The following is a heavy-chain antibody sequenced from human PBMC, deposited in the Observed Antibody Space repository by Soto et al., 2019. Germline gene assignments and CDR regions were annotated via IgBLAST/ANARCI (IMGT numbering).Heavy chain of an antibody. V-gene: IGHV1-18*01. CDR2: ISAYNGNT. CDR3: ARVDYYDSSGREGWYFDL. D-gene: IGHD3-22*01. CDR1: GYTFTSYG. Sequence: SVQVSFKASGYTFTSYGISWVRQAPGQGLEWMGWISAYNGNTNYAHKLQGRVTMTTDTSTSTAYMELRSLRSDDTAVYYCARVDYYDSSGREGWYFDLWGRGTLVTVSS. J-gene: IGHJ2*01.